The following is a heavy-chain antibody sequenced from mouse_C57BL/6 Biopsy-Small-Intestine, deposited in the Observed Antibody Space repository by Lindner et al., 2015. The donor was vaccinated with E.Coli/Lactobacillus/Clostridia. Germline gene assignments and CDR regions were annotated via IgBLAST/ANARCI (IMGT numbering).Heavy chain of an antibody. CDR2: IYPGDGDT. CDR3: AREVYYYGTVYAMDY. V-gene: IGHV1-82*01. D-gene: IGHD1-1*01. CDR1: GYAFSSSW. Sequence: VQLQESGPELVKPGASVKISCKASGYAFSSSWMNWVKQRPGKGLEWIGRIYPGDGDTNYNGKFKGKATLTADKSSSTAYMQLSSLTSEDSAVYFCAREVYYYGTVYAMDYWGQGTSVTVSS. J-gene: IGHJ4*01.